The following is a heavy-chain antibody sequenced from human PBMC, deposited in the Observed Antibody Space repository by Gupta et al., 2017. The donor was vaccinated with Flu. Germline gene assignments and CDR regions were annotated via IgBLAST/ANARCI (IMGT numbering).Heavy chain of an antibody. CDR2: NDWDEDK. J-gene: IGHJ4*02. D-gene: IGHD2-21*01. CDR3: ALNDERGDCFIIEY. V-gene: IGHV2-70*12. Sequence: RQTPGEAPEWLALNDWDEDKYYSTSLKIRITISKDTSKNQVELTMTNMDPVDTATYYCALNDERGDCFIIEYWGQGTLVTVSS.